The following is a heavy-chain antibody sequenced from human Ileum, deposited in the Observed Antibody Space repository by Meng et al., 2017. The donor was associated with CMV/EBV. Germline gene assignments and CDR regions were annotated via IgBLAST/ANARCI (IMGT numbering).Heavy chain of an antibody. J-gene: IGHJ3*01. Sequence: GGSLRLSCAASGFHVRSNYMAWVRQAPGKGLEWVSVIYSGGIHSDGDTYHTDSVKGRFTISRDNSKNTLYLQMDSLRTEDTAVYYCARREILRYSEGLYAFNVWGQGTRVTVSS. CDR3: ARREILRYSEGLYAFNV. CDR2: IYSGGIHSDGDT. D-gene: IGHD5-18*01. V-gene: IGHV3-53*05. CDR1: GFHVRSNY.